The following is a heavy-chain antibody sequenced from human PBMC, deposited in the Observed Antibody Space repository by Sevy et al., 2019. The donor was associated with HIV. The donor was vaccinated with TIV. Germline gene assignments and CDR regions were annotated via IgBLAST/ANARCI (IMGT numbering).Heavy chain of an antibody. Sequence: SETLSLTCAVYVGSFSNYYWTWIRQPPGKGLEWIGEINHSGSTNYNPSLKSRVTMSVDTSNNQFSLKLSSVTAADTAIYYCARGGERVIPSPVLGLGPWTKYWYFDLWGRGTLVTVSS. V-gene: IGHV4-34*01. CDR2: INHSGST. D-gene: IGHD3-16*02. CDR1: VGSFSNYY. J-gene: IGHJ2*01. CDR3: ARGGERVIPSPVLGLGPWTKYWYFDL.